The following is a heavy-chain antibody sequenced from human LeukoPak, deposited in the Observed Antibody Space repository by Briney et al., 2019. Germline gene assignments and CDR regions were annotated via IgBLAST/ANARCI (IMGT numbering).Heavy chain of an antibody. V-gene: IGHV3-48*02. CDR3: ARGGSSGYYPDY. CDR1: GFIFSPCS. CDR2: ISGSSSTI. J-gene: IGHJ4*02. Sequence: GGSLRLSCAASGFIFSPCSMIWVRQAPGKGLEWVSYISGSSSTIHSADSVKGRFTISRDNAKNSVYLQMNSLRDEDTAVYYCARGGSSGYYPDYWGQGTLVTVSS. D-gene: IGHD3-22*01.